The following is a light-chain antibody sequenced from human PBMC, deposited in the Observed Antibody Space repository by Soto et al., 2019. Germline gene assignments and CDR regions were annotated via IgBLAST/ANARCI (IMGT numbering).Light chain of an antibody. CDR3: QQSYSTPPWT. Sequence: DIQMTQSPSSLSASVGDRVTITCRASQSISSYLNWYQQKPGKAPKLLIYAASSLQSGVPSRFSGSGSGTDFTLTISRLQPEDFATYYCQQSYSTPPWTFVQGTKVEIK. CDR1: QSISSY. CDR2: AAS. J-gene: IGKJ1*01. V-gene: IGKV1-39*01.